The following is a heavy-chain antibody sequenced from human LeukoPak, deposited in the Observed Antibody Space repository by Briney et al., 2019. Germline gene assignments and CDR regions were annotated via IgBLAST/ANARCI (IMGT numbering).Heavy chain of an antibody. V-gene: IGHV4-34*01. J-gene: IGHJ6*02. CDR2: INHSGST. CDR1: GGSFSGYY. Sequence: LETLFLTCAVYGGSFSGYYWSWIRQPPGKGLEWIGEINHSGSTNYNPSLKSRVTISVDTSKNQFSLKLSSVTAADTAVYYCARMSPTTGYYGMDVWGQGTTVTVSS. D-gene: IGHD1-26*01. CDR3: ARMSPTTGYYGMDV.